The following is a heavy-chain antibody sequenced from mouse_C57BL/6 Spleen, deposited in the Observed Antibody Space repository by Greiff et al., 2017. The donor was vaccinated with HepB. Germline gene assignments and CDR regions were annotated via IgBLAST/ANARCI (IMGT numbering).Heavy chain of an antibody. CDR2: IDPSDSYT. D-gene: IGHD3-2*01. J-gene: IGHJ4*01. CDR3: ARYQTDYAMDY. CDR1: GYTFTSYW. Sequence: QVQLQQPGSELVKPGASVKLSCKASGYTFTSYWMQWVKQRPGQGLEWIGEIDPSDSYTNYNQKFKGKVTLTVDTSSSTAYMQLSSLTSEDSAVYNCARYQTDYAMDYWGQGTSVNVAS. V-gene: IGHV1-50*01.